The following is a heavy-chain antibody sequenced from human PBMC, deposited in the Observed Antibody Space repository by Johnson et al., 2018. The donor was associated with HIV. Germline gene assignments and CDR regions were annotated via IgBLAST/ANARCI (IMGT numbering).Heavy chain of an antibody. CDR3: AGLSDDAFDF. Sequence: QVQLVESGGGVVQPGGSLRLSCAASGFTFSSYGMHWVRQAPGKGLEWVAFIRYDGSNKYYADSVKGRFTISRDNSENTLYLQMNSLKAEDTAVYYCAGLSDDAFDFWGQGTMVIVSS. J-gene: IGHJ3*01. CDR1: GFTFSSYG. V-gene: IGHV3-30*02. CDR2: IRYDGSNK.